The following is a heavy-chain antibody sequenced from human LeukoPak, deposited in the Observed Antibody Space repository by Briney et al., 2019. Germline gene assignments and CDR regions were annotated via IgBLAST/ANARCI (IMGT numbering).Heavy chain of an antibody. CDR3: ARTYYYDTSVYARGNSFDL. CDR2: ISPNSGAT. J-gene: IGHJ3*01. D-gene: IGHD3-22*01. V-gene: IGHV1-2*02. Sequence: GASVKVSCKASGYTFTGYYMHWVRQAPGQGLEWMGWISPNSGATNYAQKFQGRVTMTRDTSISTAYVELSRLGSDDTAVYYCARTYYYDTSVYARGNSFDLWGQGTMVTVSS. CDR1: GYTFTGYY.